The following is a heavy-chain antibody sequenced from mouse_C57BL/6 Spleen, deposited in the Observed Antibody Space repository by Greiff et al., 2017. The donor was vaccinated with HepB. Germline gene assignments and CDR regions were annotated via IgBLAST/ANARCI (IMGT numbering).Heavy chain of an antibody. CDR1: GYSITSGYY. D-gene: IGHD2-4*01. CDR2: ISYDGSN. Sequence: EVQLQESGPGLVKPSQSLSLTCSVTGYSITSGYYWNWIRQFPGNKLEWMGYISYDGSNNYNPSLKNRISITRDTSKNQFFLKLNSVTTEDTATYYCATLYYDYPFAYWGQGTLVTVSA. CDR3: ATLYYDYPFAY. V-gene: IGHV3-6*01. J-gene: IGHJ3*01.